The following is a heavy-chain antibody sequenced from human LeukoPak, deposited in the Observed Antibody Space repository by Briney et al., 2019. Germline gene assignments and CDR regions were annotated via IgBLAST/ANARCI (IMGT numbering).Heavy chain of an antibody. CDR1: GGSISSSSSY. CDR2: IYYSGST. J-gene: IGHJ4*02. Sequence: PSETLSLTCSVSGGSISSSSSYWGWIRQPPGKGLEWITSIYYSGSTYYNPSLKSRVTISVDTSKNHFSLKLSSVTAADTAVYYCARGSSGWHMYPLWGQGTLVTVSS. D-gene: IGHD6-19*01. CDR3: ARGSSGWHMYPL. V-gene: IGHV4-39*02.